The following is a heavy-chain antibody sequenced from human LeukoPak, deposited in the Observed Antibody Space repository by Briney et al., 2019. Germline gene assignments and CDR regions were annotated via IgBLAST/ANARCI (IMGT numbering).Heavy chain of an antibody. CDR3: VRTNYDTTRGMDV. CDR2: ISGGTSYI. J-gene: IGHJ6*02. D-gene: IGHD3-22*01. CDR1: GFPFSSYS. Sequence: PGGSLRLSCAASGFPFSSYSMNWVRQAPGKGLEWVSSISGGTSYIYYADSVKGRFTISRDNAKNSLYLQMNSLRAEDTAVYYCVRTNYDTTRGMDVWGQGTTVTVSS. V-gene: IGHV3-21*01.